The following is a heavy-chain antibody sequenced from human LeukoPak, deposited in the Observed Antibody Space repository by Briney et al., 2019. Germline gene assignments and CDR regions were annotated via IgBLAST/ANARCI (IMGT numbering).Heavy chain of an antibody. Sequence: GGSLRLSCAASGFTFSSYAMSWVRQAPGKGLEWVSAISGSGGSTYYADSVKGRFTISRDNSKNTLYLQMNSLRAEDTAVYYCAKDRSDDSSGYYPRGSGYWGQGTLVIVSS. J-gene: IGHJ4*02. V-gene: IGHV3-23*01. CDR3: AKDRSDDSSGYYPRGSGY. D-gene: IGHD3-22*01. CDR2: ISGSGGST. CDR1: GFTFSSYA.